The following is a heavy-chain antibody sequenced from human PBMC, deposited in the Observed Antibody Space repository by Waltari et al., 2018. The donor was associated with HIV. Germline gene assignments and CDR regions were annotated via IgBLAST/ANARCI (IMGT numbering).Heavy chain of an antibody. CDR3: ARDINGGWGY. CDR2: ISRSSSSI. V-gene: IGHV3-48*01. J-gene: IGHJ4*02. D-gene: IGHD7-27*01. CDR1: GCPFSNYT. Sequence: EVQLVESGGGLVQPGGSRGLSCAASGCPFSNYTMTGVRQDPGKGLEWVSYISRSSSSIFYADSVKGRFTISRDNAKNSLYLQMNSLRVEDTAVYYCARDINGGWGYWGQGTLVTVAS.